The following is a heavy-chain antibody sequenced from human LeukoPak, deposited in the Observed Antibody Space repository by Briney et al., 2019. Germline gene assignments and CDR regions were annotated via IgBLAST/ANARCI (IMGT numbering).Heavy chain of an antibody. Sequence: PGGSLRLSCAASGFTFSSYAMSWVRQAPGKGLEWVSAISGSGGSTYYADSVKGRFTISRDNSKNTLYLQMNSLRAEDTAVYYCAKEHLNDFWSGYSTMDVWGKGTTVTVSS. J-gene: IGHJ6*03. V-gene: IGHV3-23*01. D-gene: IGHD3-3*01. CDR2: ISGSGGST. CDR3: AKEHLNDFWSGYSTMDV. CDR1: GFTFSSYA.